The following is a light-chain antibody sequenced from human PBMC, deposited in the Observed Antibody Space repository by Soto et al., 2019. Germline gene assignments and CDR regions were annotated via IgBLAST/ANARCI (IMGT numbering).Light chain of an antibody. CDR2: LNSDGSH. J-gene: IGLJ2*01. Sequence: QSVLTQPPSASASLGASVKLTCTLTSGHSSYTIAWHQQRPEKGPRYLMRLNSDGSHSKGDGIPDRFSGSSSGAERYLTISSRQSEDEADYYCQTWGTGYVVFGGGTKLTVL. CDR1: SGHSSYT. V-gene: IGLV4-69*01. CDR3: QTWGTGYVV.